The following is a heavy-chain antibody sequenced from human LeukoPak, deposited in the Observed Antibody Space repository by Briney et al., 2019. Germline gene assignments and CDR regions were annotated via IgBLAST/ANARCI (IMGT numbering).Heavy chain of an antibody. J-gene: IGHJ6*03. Sequence: GGSLSLSCAASGFTFDVYGMSWVRHAPGKGLEWVSCINWNGGSRGYADSVKGRFTMSRDNAKNWLYLQMNSLRSEDTALYYCARGAADELYYMDVWGKGTTVTVSS. CDR1: GFTFDVYG. D-gene: IGHD6-13*01. V-gene: IGHV3-20*04. CDR2: INWNGGSR. CDR3: ARGAADELYYMDV.